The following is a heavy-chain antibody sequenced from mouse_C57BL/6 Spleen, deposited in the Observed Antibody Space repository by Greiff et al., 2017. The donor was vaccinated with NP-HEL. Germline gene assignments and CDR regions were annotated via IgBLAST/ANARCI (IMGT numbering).Heavy chain of an antibody. D-gene: IGHD1-1*01. CDR3: ARWTTVVNYAMDY. CDR2: INPNNGGT. V-gene: IGHV1-26*01. J-gene: IGHJ4*01. Sequence: EVQLQQSGPELVKPGASVKISCKASGYTFTDYYMNWVKQSHGKSLEWIGDINPNNGGTSYNQKFKGKATLTVDKSSSTAYMELRSLTSEDSAVYYCARWTTVVNYAMDYWGQGTSVTVSS. CDR1: GYTFTDYY.